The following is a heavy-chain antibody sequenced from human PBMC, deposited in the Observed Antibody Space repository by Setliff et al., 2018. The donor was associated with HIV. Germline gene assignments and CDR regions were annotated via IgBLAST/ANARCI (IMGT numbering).Heavy chain of an antibody. D-gene: IGHD5-12*01. CDR1: GFTFSSYS. J-gene: IGHJ4*02. V-gene: IGHV3-48*01. CDR2: ISSSSRII. Sequence: GGSLRLSCAASGFTFSSYSMNWVRQAPGKGLEWVSYISSSSRIIYYADSVKGRFTISRDNARNSLYLQMNRLRAEATAVYYCAGAGPLDNYDWYHFAFGGQGTLVTVSS. CDR3: AGAGPLDNYDWYHFAF.